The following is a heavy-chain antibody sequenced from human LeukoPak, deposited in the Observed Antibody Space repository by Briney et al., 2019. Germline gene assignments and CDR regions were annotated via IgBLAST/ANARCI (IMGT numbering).Heavy chain of an antibody. CDR1: GFTFSSYE. CDR3: AGASSRGLGQDFDY. J-gene: IGHJ4*02. Sequence: GGSLRLSCAASGFTFSSYEMNWVRQAPGKGLEWVPYISSSGSTIYYADSVKGRFTISRDNAKNSLYLQMNSLRAEDTAVYYCAGASSRGLGQDFDYWGQGTLVTVSS. D-gene: IGHD3-10*01. CDR2: ISSSGSTI. V-gene: IGHV3-48*03.